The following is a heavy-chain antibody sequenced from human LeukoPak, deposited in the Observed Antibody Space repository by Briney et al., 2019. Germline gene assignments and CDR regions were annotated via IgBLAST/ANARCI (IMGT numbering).Heavy chain of an antibody. D-gene: IGHD3-10*01. J-gene: IGHJ4*02. CDR3: ANFPYMVRGVISDY. CDR2: ISGSGGST. CDR1: GFTFSSYA. V-gene: IGHV3-23*01. Sequence: GGSLRLSCAASGFTFSSYAMSWVRQAPGKGLEWVSAISGSGGSTYHADSVKGRFTISRDNSKNTLYLQMNSLRAEDTAVYYCANFPYMVRGVISDYWGQGTLVTVSS.